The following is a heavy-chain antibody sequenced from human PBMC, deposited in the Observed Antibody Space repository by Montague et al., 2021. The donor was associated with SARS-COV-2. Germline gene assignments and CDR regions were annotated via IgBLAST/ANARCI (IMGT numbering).Heavy chain of an antibody. D-gene: IGHD3-16*01. J-gene: IGHJ4*02. V-gene: IGHV4-59*08. CDR3: MRHTHYDGVNGPPDF. Sequence: SETLSLTCTVSGVSVTDYYWSWIRQPPGKGLVWVGDVLYNKGTNFNPSLKSRVASSVDTPKNQYSLRLTSVTAADTAFFHCMRHTHYDGVNGPPDFWVQGTLVTVSS. CDR2: VLYNKGT. CDR1: GVSVTDYY.